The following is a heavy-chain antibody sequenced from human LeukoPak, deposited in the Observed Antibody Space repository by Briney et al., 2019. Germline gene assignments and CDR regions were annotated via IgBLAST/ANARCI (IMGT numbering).Heavy chain of an antibody. V-gene: IGHV4-59*02. J-gene: IGHJ6*03. CDR3: ARAGRLVRGVIIPADYYYYMDV. D-gene: IGHD3-10*01. Sequence: PSETLSLTCTISGGSVSDYYWSWIRQSPGKGLEWIGYIYYTGSTTYNPSLKSRVTMSADTSKNQFSLNLNSVTAADTAVYYCARAGRLVRGVIIPADYYYYMDVWGKGTTVTVSS. CDR2: IYYTGST. CDR1: GGSVSDYY.